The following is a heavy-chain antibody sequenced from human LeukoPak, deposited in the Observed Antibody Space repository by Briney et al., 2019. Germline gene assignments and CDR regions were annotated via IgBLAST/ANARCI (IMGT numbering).Heavy chain of an antibody. CDR3: ATRKGWEILLPNAFDI. J-gene: IGHJ3*02. V-gene: IGHV5-51*01. CDR2: IYPDDSDS. Sequence: PGESLKISCKGSGYSFTTYWIGWVRQMPGKGLEWIGIIYPDDSDSRYSPSFQGQVTISADRSISTAYLQWTSLKASDTAMYYCATRKGWEILLPNAFDIWGQGTMVTVSS. CDR1: GYSFTTYW. D-gene: IGHD1-26*01.